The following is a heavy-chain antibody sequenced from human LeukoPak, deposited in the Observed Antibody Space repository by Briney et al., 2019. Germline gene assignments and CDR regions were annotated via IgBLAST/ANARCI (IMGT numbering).Heavy chain of an antibody. D-gene: IGHD6-6*01. CDR2: ISAYNGNT. J-gene: IGHJ6*03. V-gene: IGHV1-18*01. Sequence: ASVKVSCKASGYTFTSYGISWVRQAPGQGLEWMGWISAYNGNTNCAQKLQGRVTMTTDTSTSTAYMELRSLRSDDTAVYYCAREVGQLPYYYYYYMDVWGKGTTVTISS. CDR1: GYTFTSYG. CDR3: AREVGQLPYYYYYYMDV.